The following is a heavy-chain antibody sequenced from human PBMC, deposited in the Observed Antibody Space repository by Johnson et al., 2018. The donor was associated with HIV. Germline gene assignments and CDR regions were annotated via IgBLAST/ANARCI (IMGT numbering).Heavy chain of an antibody. J-gene: IGHJ3*01. CDR1: GFTFSSYA. CDR3: AREPMDCGGDCWGVFDL. CDR2: ISYDGSNK. D-gene: IGHD2-21*02. Sequence: QVQLVESGGGVVRPGGSLRLSCAASGFTFSSYAMHWVRQAPGKGLEWVAVISYDGSNKYYADSVKGRFTISRDNSKNTLYLQMNSLRAEDTALYYCAREPMDCGGDCWGVFDLWGQGTMVTVSS. V-gene: IGHV3-30-3*01.